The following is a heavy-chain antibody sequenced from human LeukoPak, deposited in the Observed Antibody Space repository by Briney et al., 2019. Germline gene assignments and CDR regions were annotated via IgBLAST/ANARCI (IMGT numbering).Heavy chain of an antibody. J-gene: IGHJ5*02. Sequence: GGSLRLSCAASGFTFSSYSMNWVRQAPGKGLEWVSSISSSSSYIYYADSVKGRFTISRDNAKNSLYLQMNSLRAEDTAVYYCARDLGPEYSSSSGGFWFDPWGQGTLVTDSS. CDR3: ARDLGPEYSSSSGGFWFDP. D-gene: IGHD6-6*01. V-gene: IGHV3-21*01. CDR2: ISSSSSYI. CDR1: GFTFSSYS.